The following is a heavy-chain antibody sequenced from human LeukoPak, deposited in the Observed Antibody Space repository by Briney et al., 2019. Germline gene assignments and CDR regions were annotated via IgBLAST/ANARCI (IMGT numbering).Heavy chain of an antibody. V-gene: IGHV3-48*03. CDR2: IGSSDSTT. CDR1: GFTFSNE. Sequence: GGSLRLSCVASGFTFSNEMNWVRQAPGKGLEWLSYIGSSDSTTHYADSVKGRFTISRDNAKNSLYLQMNSLRAEDTAVYYCARGPYITMVRGGPIGDAFDIWGQGTMVTVSS. CDR3: ARGPYITMVRGGPIGDAFDI. D-gene: IGHD3-10*01. J-gene: IGHJ3*02.